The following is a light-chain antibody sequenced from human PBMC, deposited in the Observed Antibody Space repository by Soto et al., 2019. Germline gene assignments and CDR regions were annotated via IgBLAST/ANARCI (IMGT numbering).Light chain of an antibody. V-gene: IGKV1-39*01. Sequence: DIQMTQSPSSLSASVGDRVTITCRASQSIGNFLNWYQHKPGKAPKLLIYAASSLQSGVPSRFSGSGSGTDFTLTISSLQPEDFATYYCQQSYSTLWTFGQGTKVDIK. J-gene: IGKJ1*01. CDR2: AAS. CDR1: QSIGNF. CDR3: QQSYSTLWT.